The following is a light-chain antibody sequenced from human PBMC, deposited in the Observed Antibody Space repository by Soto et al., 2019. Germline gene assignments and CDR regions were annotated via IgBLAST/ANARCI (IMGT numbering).Light chain of an antibody. Sequence: QLVLTQPPSVSGAPGQKVTISCTGSSSNIGAGYDVHWYQQLPGTAPKLLIYGNINRPSGVPDRFSGSKSGSSASLAITGLQAKDEADYYCQSYDSSLVFGGGTKLTVL. CDR2: GNI. CDR1: SSNIGAGYD. CDR3: QSYDSSLV. V-gene: IGLV1-40*01. J-gene: IGLJ2*01.